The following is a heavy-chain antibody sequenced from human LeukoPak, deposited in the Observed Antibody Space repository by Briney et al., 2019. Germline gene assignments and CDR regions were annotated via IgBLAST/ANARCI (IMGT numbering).Heavy chain of an antibody. J-gene: IGHJ4*02. Sequence: ASVKVSCKASGYTFTSYGISWVRQAPGQGLAWMGWISAYNGNTNYAQKLQGRVTMTTDTSTSTAYMELRSLRSDDTAVYYCARDLEDFWSGYYYFDYWGQGTLVTVSS. CDR3: ARDLEDFWSGYYYFDY. V-gene: IGHV1-18*01. CDR2: ISAYNGNT. D-gene: IGHD3-3*01. CDR1: GYTFTSYG.